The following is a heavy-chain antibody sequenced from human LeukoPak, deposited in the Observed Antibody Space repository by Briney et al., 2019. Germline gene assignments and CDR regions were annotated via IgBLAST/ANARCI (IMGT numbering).Heavy chain of an antibody. V-gene: IGHV4-34*01. J-gene: IGHJ6*03. Sequence: SETLSLTCAVYGGSFSGYYWSWIRQPPGKGLEWVGEIKHSGSTKYNPSLKSRVPISVDTSKNQLSLKLSSVTAADTAVYCCARVVDPVGYYYFYYMDVWGKGTTLTVSS. D-gene: IGHD1-26*01. CDR2: IKHSGST. CDR1: GGSFSGYY. CDR3: ARVVDPVGYYYFYYMDV.